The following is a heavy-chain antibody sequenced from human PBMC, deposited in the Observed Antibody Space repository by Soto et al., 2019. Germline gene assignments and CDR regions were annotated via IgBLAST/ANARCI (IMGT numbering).Heavy chain of an antibody. D-gene: IGHD6-6*01. J-gene: IGHJ4*02. CDR3: ARTRTERIAEPFDY. Sequence: SVKVSCKASGGTFSSYAISWVRQAPGQGLEWMGGIIPIFGTANYAQKFQGRVTITADESTSTAYMELSSLRSEDTAVYYCARTRTERIAEPFDYWGQGTLVTVSS. CDR2: IIPIFGTA. V-gene: IGHV1-69*13. CDR1: GGTFSSYA.